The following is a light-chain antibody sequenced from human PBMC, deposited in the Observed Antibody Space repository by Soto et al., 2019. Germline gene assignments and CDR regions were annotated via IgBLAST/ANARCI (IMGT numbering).Light chain of an antibody. J-gene: IGKJ4*01. Sequence: EIVMTQSPATLSVSPGESATLSCRASQSVNTNLAWYQQKPGGQAPRLLIYGASTRATGVPGRISGSGSGTEFTLTIYSLQSEDFAIFYCQQYNNWPLTFGGGTKVEIK. CDR3: QQYNNWPLT. V-gene: IGKV3-15*01. CDR2: GAS. CDR1: QSVNTN.